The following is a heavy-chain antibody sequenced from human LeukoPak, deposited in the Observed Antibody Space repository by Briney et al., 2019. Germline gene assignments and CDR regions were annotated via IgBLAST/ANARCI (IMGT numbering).Heavy chain of an antibody. V-gene: IGHV3-43*02. Sequence: PGGSLRLSCAASGLPTADFAMHWVRQAPGKGLEWVSLISGDGVSTFYADSVKGRFSISRDNSKNSLSLEMNSLRTEDTAMYYCARESGKFDYWGQGTLVAVSS. CDR3: ARESGKFDY. CDR2: ISGDGVST. J-gene: IGHJ4*02. CDR1: GLPTADFA.